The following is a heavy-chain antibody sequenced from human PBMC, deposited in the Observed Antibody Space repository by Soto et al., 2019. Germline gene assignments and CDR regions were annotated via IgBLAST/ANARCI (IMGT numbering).Heavy chain of an antibody. CDR2: ISGSGDRT. CDR3: VKDDGGYPSTAPH. CDR1: GITISNYP. Sequence: ASGGGLVQPGGSLRLSCAASGITISNYPMSWVRQAPGKGLDWVSGISGSGDRTYYADSAKGRFTISKDISRNSLSLQLDSLGVEDTAVYFCVKDDGGYPSTAPHWGQGTLVTVSS. V-gene: IGHV3-23*01. D-gene: IGHD3-22*01. J-gene: IGHJ4*02.